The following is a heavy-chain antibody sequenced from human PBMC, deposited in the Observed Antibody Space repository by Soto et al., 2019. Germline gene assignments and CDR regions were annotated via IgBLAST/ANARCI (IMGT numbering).Heavy chain of an antibody. J-gene: IGHJ4*02. CDR2: IIPIFNST. D-gene: IGHD5-12*01. CDR3: SREGRLKNAGYSGLVSLRY. V-gene: IGHV1-69*06. Sequence: QVQLVQSGAEVKTPGSSLKVSCKVSGSRFSNYVISWVRQAPGHGLEWLGRIIPIFNSTKYAQSFQGRVTITADKSTSTASLDLSSLRSDYTSVYYCSREGRLKNAGYSGLVSLRYCGQGTLVTVSS. CDR1: GSRFSNYV.